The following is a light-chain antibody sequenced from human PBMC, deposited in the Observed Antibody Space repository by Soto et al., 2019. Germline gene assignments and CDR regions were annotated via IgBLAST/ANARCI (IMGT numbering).Light chain of an antibody. CDR3: CSYAGSTTWV. Sequence: QSALTQPASVSGSPGQSIAISCTGTSSDVGSYNPVSWYQQHPGKAPKLMIYEGSKRPSGVSTRFSGSESGKTASLTISGLQAEDEADYYCCSYAGSTTWVFGGGTNVTVL. CDR2: EGS. J-gene: IGLJ3*02. V-gene: IGLV2-23*01. CDR1: SSDVGSYNP.